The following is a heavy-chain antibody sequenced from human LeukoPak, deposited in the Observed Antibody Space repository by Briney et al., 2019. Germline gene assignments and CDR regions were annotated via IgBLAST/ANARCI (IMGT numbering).Heavy chain of an antibody. D-gene: IGHD6-6*01. CDR3: AKVPYSSSSLARNYYYYYMDV. J-gene: IGHJ6*03. CDR2: IRYDGSNK. Sequence: PGGSLRLSCAASGFTFSSYGMHWVRQAPGKGLEWVAFIRYDGSNKYYADSVKGRFTTSRDNSKNTLYLQMNSLRAEDTAVYYCAKVPYSSSSLARNYYYYYMDVWGKGTTVTVSS. V-gene: IGHV3-30*02. CDR1: GFTFSSYG.